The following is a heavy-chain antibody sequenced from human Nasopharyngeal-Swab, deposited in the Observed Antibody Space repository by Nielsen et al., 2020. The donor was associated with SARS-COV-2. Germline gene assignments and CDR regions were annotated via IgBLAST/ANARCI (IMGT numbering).Heavy chain of an antibody. CDR2: INTNTGNP. Sequence: WVRQAPGQGLEWMGWINTNTGNPTYAQGFTGRFVFSLDTSVSTAYLQISSLKEEEKAVYYCARGHDTSDYWGQGTLVTVSS. J-gene: IGHJ4*02. CDR3: ARGHDTSDY. D-gene: IGHD3-9*01. V-gene: IGHV7-4-1*02.